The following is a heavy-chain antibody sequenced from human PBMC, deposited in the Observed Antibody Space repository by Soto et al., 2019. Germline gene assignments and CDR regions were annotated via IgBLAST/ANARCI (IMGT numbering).Heavy chain of an antibody. CDR1: GFTFSNYG. V-gene: IGHV3-30*18. J-gene: IGHJ4*02. CDR3: ANERGGADFDY. D-gene: IGHD1-26*01. CDR2: ISSDGSEK. Sequence: QVQLVESGGGVVQPGRSLRLSCAVSGFTFSNYGMHWVRQAPGKGLEWVAVISSDGSEKYYADSVKGRFTISRDTSKKTLDLQMNSLRAEDTAVYYCANERGGADFDYWGQGTLVTVSS.